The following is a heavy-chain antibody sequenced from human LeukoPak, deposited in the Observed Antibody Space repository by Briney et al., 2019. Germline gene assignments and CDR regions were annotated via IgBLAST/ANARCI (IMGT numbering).Heavy chain of an antibody. J-gene: IGHJ3*02. CDR1: GYSFDSNW. V-gene: IGHV5-51*01. Sequence: GESLKISCKGSGYSFDSNWIAWVRQMPGKGLEWMGIIYPSDSDTRYSPSFQGQVTISADKSISTAYLQWSTLKASDTAMYYCARPKGGSGTFAFDIWGQGTMVTVSS. CDR3: ARPKGGSGTFAFDI. D-gene: IGHD1-1*01. CDR2: IYPSDSDT.